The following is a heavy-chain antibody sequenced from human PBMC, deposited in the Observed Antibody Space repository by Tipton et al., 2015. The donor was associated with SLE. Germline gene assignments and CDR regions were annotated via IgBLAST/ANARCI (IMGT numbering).Heavy chain of an antibody. J-gene: IGHJ6*03. V-gene: IGHV1-69*01. D-gene: IGHD6-19*01. CDR3: ARESLGWRGSYNTDD. CDR2: ISPIFGTA. CDR1: GGTFSSYT. Sequence: QLVQSGAEVKKPGSSVKVSCKASGGTFSSYTISWVRQAPGQGLEWMGGISPIFGTANYAQKFQGRVKITADESTSTAYMELSSLRSEDTAVYYCARESLGWRGSYNTDDWGKGTTVTVSS.